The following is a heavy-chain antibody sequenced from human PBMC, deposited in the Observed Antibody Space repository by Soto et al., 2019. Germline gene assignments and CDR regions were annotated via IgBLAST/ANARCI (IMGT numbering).Heavy chain of an antibody. J-gene: IGHJ4*02. Sequence: GGSLRLSCAASGFTFSSYAMSWVRQAPGKGLEWVSAISGSGGSTYYADSVKGRFTISRDNSKNTLYLQMNSLRVEDTAVYYCAKLPRLEQLGYYFDYWGQGTLVTVSS. D-gene: IGHD6-6*01. V-gene: IGHV3-23*01. CDR2: ISGSGGST. CDR1: GFTFSSYA. CDR3: AKLPRLEQLGYYFDY.